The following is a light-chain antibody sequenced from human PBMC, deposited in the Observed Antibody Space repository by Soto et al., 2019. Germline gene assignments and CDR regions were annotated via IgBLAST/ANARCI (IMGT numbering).Light chain of an antibody. V-gene: IGLV2-23*01. CDR1: SSDVGAYNS. CDR2: KGT. CDR3: CSSAPESTYV. J-gene: IGLJ1*01. Sequence: QSVLAQPASVSGSPGQSITISCTGTSSDVGAYNSVSWYQQHPHKAPQVIIYKGTQRPSGVSNRFSGSTSGNAASLTISGLQADDEADYFCCSSAPESTYVFGNVTKLTVL.